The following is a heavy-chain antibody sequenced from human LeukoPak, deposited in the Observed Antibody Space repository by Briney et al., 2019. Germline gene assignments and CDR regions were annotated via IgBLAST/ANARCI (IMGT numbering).Heavy chain of an antibody. D-gene: IGHD3-22*01. CDR1: GFTFSSYG. V-gene: IGHV3-30*02. Sequence: GGSLRLSCAASGFTFSSYGMHWVRQAPGKGLEWVALGRFTISRDNSKNTLYLQMNSLRAEDTAVYYCAKDSSVYYYDSRNLDYWGQGTLVTVSS. CDR3: AKDSSVYYYDSRNLDY. J-gene: IGHJ4*02.